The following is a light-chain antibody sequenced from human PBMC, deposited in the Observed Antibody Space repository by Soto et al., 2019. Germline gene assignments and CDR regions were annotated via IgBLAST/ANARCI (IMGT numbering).Light chain of an antibody. J-gene: IGKJ4*01. CDR3: QHRSDWSST. V-gene: IGKV3-11*01. Sequence: EIVLTQSPATLSLSPREMATLSCRASQSVSIYLAWSQQKPGQAPRLLIYDASIRATGIPARFSGSGAGTAFTLTISSLEPEDFAFQYWQHRSDWSSTFGGGTKVQIK. CDR1: QSVSIY. CDR2: DAS.